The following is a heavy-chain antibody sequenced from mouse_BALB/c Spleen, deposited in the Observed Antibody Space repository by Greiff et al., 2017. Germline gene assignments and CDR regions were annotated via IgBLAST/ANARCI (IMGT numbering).Heavy chain of an antibody. CDR2: IWAGGST. V-gene: IGHV2-9*02. CDR3: ARWLRPTYYAMDY. D-gene: IGHD2-2*01. Sequence: VKLMESGPGLVAPSQSLSITCTVSGFSLTSYGVHWVRQPPGKGLEWLGVIWAGGSTNYNSALMSRLSISKDNSKSQVFLKMNSLQTDDTAMYYCARWLRPTYYAMDYWGQGTSVTVSS. J-gene: IGHJ4*01. CDR1: GFSLTSYG.